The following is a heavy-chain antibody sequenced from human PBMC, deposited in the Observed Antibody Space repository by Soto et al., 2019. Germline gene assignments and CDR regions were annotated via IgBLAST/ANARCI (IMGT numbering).Heavy chain of an antibody. V-gene: IGHV4-34*01. D-gene: IGHD3-10*01. CDR2: INHSGST. J-gene: IGHJ6*02. CDR3: ASAVIGRYYYYGMDV. CDR1: GGSFSGYY. Sequence: PSETLSLTCAVYGGSFSGYYWSWIRQPPGKGLEWIGEINHSGSTNYNPSLKSRVTISVDTSKNQFSLKLSSVTAADTAVYYCASAVIGRYYYYGMDVWGQGTPVTVYS.